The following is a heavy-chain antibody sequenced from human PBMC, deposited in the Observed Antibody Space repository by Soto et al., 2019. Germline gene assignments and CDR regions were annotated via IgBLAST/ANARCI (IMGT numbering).Heavy chain of an antibody. CDR1: GLSVGNNY. V-gene: IGHV3-66*01. J-gene: IGHJ4*02. CDR3: ARGYWVQGYGAGTYFDY. CDR2: IYSGSTT. Sequence: EVQLVESGGGVVQPGGSLRLSCAASGLSVGNNYMSWVRQAPWKGLEWVSVIYSGSTTHYADSVKGRFSISRDSSRNTVYLQMNSLRVEDTAVYHCARGYWVQGYGAGTYFDYSGQGTLVTVSS. D-gene: IGHD3-10*01.